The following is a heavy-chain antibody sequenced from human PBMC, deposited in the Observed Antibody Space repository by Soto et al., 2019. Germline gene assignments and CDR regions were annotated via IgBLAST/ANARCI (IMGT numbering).Heavy chain of an antibody. V-gene: IGHV3-30*03. CDR3: MSSPGPFDY. J-gene: IGHJ4*02. CDR2: ISYDGSNK. CDR1: GFTFSSYG. Sequence: PGGSLRLSCAASGFTFSSYGMHWVRQAPGKGLEWVAVISYDGSNKYYADSVKGRFTISRDNSKNTLYLQMNSLRAEDTAVYYCMSSPGPFDYWGQGTLVTVSS.